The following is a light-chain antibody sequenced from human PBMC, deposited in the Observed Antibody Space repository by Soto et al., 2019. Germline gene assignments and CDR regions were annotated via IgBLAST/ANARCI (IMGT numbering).Light chain of an antibody. Sequence: QSALTQPRSVSGSPGQSVAISCSGTSSDVGGYNYVTWYQQYPGKAPKLMIYDVYKRPSGVPDRFSGSKSGNTASLIISGLQAADEADYYCCSFAGSFYVFGVGTKVHRP. CDR3: CSFAGSFYV. CDR1: SSDVGGYNY. CDR2: DVY. J-gene: IGLJ1*01. V-gene: IGLV2-11*01.